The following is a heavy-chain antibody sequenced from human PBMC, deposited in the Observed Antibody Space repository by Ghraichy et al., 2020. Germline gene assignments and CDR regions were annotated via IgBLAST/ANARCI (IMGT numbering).Heavy chain of an antibody. J-gene: IGHJ5*02. Sequence: SETLSLTCAAYGGSFSSFYWTWIRQPPGKGLEWIGDINHSGTTNYNPSLKGRVTISVETSKSQFSLRLSSVTAADTAIYYCARGSYCNDIVCHNLAWFGPWGQGTLVTVSS. CDR3: ARGSYCNDIVCHNLAWFGP. CDR2: INHSGTT. V-gene: IGHV4-34*01. CDR1: GGSFSSFY. D-gene: IGHD2-8*01.